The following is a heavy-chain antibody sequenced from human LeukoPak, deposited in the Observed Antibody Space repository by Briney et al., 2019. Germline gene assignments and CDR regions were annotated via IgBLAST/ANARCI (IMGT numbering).Heavy chain of an antibody. CDR1: GFTFSSYA. J-gene: IGHJ4*02. D-gene: IGHD6-19*01. V-gene: IGHV3-23*01. Sequence: PGGSLRLSCAASGFTFSSYAMSWVRQAPGKGLEWVSAISGSGGSTYYADSVKGRFTISRDNSKNTLYLQMNSLRAEDTAVYYCARDLSSGWRRGSGDYWGQGTLVTVSS. CDR3: ARDLSSGWRRGSGDY. CDR2: ISGSGGST.